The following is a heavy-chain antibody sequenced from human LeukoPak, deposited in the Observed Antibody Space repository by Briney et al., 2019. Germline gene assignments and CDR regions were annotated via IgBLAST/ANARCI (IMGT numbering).Heavy chain of an antibody. J-gene: IGHJ4*02. CDR3: AKVDRITMVRGVIFDY. D-gene: IGHD3-10*01. V-gene: IGHV3-30*18. CDR1: GFTFSSXX. Sequence: ASGFTFSSXXXXWXRXXXXKXXXXXXXXSYDGSNKYYADSVKGRFTISRDNSKNTLYLQMNSLRAEDTAVYYYAKVDRITMVRGVIFDYWGQGTLVTVSS. CDR2: XSYDGSNK.